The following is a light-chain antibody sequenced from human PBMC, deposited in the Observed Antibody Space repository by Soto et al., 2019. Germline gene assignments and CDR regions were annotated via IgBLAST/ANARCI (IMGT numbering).Light chain of an antibody. CDR3: SSYTPISTLH. J-gene: IGLJ2*01. CDR1: SSDVGAYKY. CDR2: DVS. V-gene: IGLV2-14*01. Sequence: QSALTQPASVSGSPGQSITISCTGTSSDVGAYKYVSWYQTHPGKAPKLMIYDVSNRPSGVSNRFSGSKSGNTASLPISGLQADDEAHYYCSSYTPISTLHFGGGTTVTVL.